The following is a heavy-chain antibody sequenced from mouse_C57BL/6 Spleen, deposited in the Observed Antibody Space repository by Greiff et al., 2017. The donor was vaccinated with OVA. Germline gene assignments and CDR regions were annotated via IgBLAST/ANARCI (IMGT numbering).Heavy chain of an antibody. CDR1: GFTFSSYA. CDR3: ARDSDGYSDY. Sequence: VQLKESGGGLVKPGGSLKLSCAASGFTFSSYAMSWVRQTPEKRLEWVATISDGGSYTYYPDNVKGRFTISRDNAKNNLYLQMSHLKSEDTAMYYCARDSDGYSDYWGQGTTLTVSS. CDR2: ISDGGSYT. D-gene: IGHD2-3*01. V-gene: IGHV5-4*01. J-gene: IGHJ2*01.